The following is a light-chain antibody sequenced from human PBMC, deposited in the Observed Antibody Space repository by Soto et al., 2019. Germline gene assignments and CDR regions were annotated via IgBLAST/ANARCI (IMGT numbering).Light chain of an antibody. CDR2: GAS. CDR3: QQFDGSRPAFT. Sequence: ESLLTQSPGTLSLSPGERATLSCRASQTVNSRHLNWYQHKPGQAPRLLIYGASIRAAGIPDRFSGSRSGADFSLTITRLEPEAYAVYYCQQFDGSRPAFTFGQGTKLEI. V-gene: IGKV3-20*01. CDR1: QTVNSRH. J-gene: IGKJ2*01.